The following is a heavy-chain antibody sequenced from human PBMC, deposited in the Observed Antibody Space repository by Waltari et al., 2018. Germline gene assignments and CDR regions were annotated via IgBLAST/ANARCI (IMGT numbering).Heavy chain of an antibody. Sequence: QLQLQESGPGLVRPSETLSLTCTVSGGSISRTSYYWGGNHQPPGEGLEWIGSMSYGGVTYYNPSLKSRVTISVDTSKNQFSLKLSSVTTADTAVYYCARPCCVGGGALLGLDYWGQGSLVTVSS. CDR1: GGSISRTSYY. D-gene: IGHD2-21*01. CDR2: MSYGGVT. V-gene: IGHV4-39*01. J-gene: IGHJ4*02. CDR3: ARPCCVGGGALLGLDY.